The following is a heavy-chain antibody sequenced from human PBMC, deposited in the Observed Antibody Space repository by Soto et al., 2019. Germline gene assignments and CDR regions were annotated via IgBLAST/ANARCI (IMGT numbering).Heavy chain of an antibody. J-gene: IGHJ4*02. CDR2: IYWDDDK. D-gene: IGHD6-19*01. CDR3: AHSRIAVAGTDFDY. Sequence: QITLKESGPTLVKPTQTLTLTCTFSGFSLSTSGVGVGWIRQPPGKALEWLALIYWDDDKRYSPSLKSRLTINKDTSKDQVVLTMTNIDPVDTATYYWAHSRIAVAGTDFDYWGQGTLVTFSS. V-gene: IGHV2-5*02. CDR1: GFSLSTSGVG.